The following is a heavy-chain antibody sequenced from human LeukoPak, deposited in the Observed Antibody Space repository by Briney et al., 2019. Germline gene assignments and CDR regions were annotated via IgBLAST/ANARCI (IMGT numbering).Heavy chain of an antibody. J-gene: IGHJ5*02. CDR3: ARGNRRLGYYGSGSRLPYDS. Sequence: SETLSLTCDVYGGSFSGYYWTWIRQPPGKGLEWLGEFTHLETTNYNPSLKSRVTVSVDTSRNQFSLTLTSVTATDTAVYFCARGNRRLGYYGSGSRLPYDSWGQGTLVTVSS. CDR2: FTHLETT. D-gene: IGHD3-10*01. CDR1: GGSFSGYY. V-gene: IGHV4-34*01.